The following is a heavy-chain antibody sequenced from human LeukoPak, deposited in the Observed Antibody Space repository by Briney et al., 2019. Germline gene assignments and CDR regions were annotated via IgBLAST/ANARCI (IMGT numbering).Heavy chain of an antibody. CDR2: ISSSGRTI. J-gene: IGHJ4*02. D-gene: IGHD1-1*01. CDR3: ARRSYWNDVLDY. Sequence: GGSLRLSCAAPGFTFSSYGMHWVRRAPGKGLEWVSYISSSGRTIYYADSVKGRFTISRDNTKNSLYLQMNGLRAEDTAVYYCARRSYWNDVLDYWGQGTLVTVSS. CDR1: GFTFSSYG. V-gene: IGHV3-48*04.